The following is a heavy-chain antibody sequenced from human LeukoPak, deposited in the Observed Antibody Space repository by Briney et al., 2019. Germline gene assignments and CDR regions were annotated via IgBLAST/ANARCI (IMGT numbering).Heavy chain of an antibody. Sequence: GGSLRLSCAASGFTVSSNYMSWVRQAPGKGLEWVSVIYSGGSTYYADSAKGRFTISRHNSKDTLYLQMNSLRAEDTAVYYCARGRGYYDILTGYRGPHYYYGMDVWGQGTTVTVSS. J-gene: IGHJ6*02. V-gene: IGHV3-53*04. CDR2: IYSGGST. D-gene: IGHD3-9*01. CDR3: ARGRGYYDILTGYRGPHYYYGMDV. CDR1: GFTVSSNY.